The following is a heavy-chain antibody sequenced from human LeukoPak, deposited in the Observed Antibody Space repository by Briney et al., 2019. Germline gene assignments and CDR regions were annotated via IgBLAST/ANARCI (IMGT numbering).Heavy chain of an antibody. D-gene: IGHD3-16*01. Sequence: GGSLRLSCAASGFTFSSYEMNWVRQAPGMGLEWVSGIGPSGTSTYYADSVKGRFTISRDNSKNTVYLQMNSLRADDTAVYYCAKDWAWGWFDPWGQGTLVTVSS. J-gene: IGHJ5*02. V-gene: IGHV3-23*01. CDR1: GFTFSSYE. CDR2: IGPSGTST. CDR3: AKDWAWGWFDP.